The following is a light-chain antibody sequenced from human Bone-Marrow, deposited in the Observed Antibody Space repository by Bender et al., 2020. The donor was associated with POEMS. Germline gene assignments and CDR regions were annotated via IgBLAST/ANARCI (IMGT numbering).Light chain of an antibody. CDR1: STNIGLYNY. V-gene: IGLV2-8*01. CDR2: EST. J-gene: IGLJ1*01. Sequence: QSALTQPPSASGSPGLSVTISCTGTSTNIGLYNYVSWYQQYPGKAPRLIIYESTYRPTGLSDRFSGSKSGNTASLTISGLQGDDEAEYYCGSYRTGDSFVFGTGTQVTV. CDR3: GSYRTGDSFV.